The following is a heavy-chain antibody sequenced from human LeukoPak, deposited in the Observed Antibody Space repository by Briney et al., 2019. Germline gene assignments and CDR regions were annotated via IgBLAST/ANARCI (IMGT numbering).Heavy chain of an antibody. V-gene: IGHV4-38-2*01. CDR2: IYHSGST. CDR3: ASPSEYSGSYLDY. J-gene: IGHJ4*02. Sequence: SETLSLTCAVSGYSISSGYYWGWIRQPPGKGLELIGSIYHSGSTYYNPSLKSRVTISVDTSKNQFSLKLSSVTAADTAVYYCASPSEYSGSYLDYWGQGTLVTVSS. CDR1: GYSISSGYY. D-gene: IGHD1-26*01.